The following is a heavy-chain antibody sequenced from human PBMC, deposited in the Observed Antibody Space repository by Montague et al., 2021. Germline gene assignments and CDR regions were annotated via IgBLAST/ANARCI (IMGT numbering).Heavy chain of an antibody. CDR2: VFYSGAT. V-gene: IGHV4-59*01. Sequence: SETLSLTCSVSGDSINGWYWSWIRQPPGKGLEWIGSVFYSGATNYNPSLKSRVTMSADTSKNQFSLKVNSVTAADTAVYYCARQVFYESGGFFIWGLGTLVTVSS. CDR3: ARQVFYESGGFFI. CDR1: GDSINGWY. J-gene: IGHJ4*02. D-gene: IGHD3-22*01.